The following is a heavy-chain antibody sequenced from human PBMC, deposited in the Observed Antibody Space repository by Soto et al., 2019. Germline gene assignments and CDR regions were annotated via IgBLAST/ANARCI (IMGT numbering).Heavy chain of an antibody. CDR3: ARGRFCTSGACYFYDH. V-gene: IGHV5-51*01. CDR1: GYNFRTSW. D-gene: IGHD2-8*01. J-gene: IGHJ4*01. Sequence: GESLKISCKGSGYNFRTSWIAWVRQMPGKGLEWMGIIYPGDSDTRYNPAFQGQVTISVDESASTAYLQWSSLKASDTATYYCARGRFCTSGACYFYDHWGHGTQVTVSS. CDR2: IYPGDSDT.